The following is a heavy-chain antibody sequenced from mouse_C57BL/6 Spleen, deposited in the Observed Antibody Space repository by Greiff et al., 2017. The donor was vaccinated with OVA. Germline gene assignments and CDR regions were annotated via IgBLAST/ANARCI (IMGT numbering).Heavy chain of an antibody. D-gene: IGHD2-5*01. J-gene: IGHJ1*03. CDR2: IYPGSGNT. V-gene: IGHV1-76*01. CDR1: GYTFTDYY. CDR3: ARGGYSNYGYFDV. Sequence: QVQLQQSGAELVRPGASVKLSCKASGYTFTDYYINWVKQRPGQGLEWIARIYPGSGNTYYNEKFKGKATLTAEKSSSTAYMQLSSLTSEDSAVYFCARGGYSNYGYFDVWGTGTTVTVSS.